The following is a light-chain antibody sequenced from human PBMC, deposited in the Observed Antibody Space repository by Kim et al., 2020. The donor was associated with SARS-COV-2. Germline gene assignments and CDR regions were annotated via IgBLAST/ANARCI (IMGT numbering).Light chain of an antibody. CDR2: YKSDSDN. CDR3: SIWYSSNVV. CDR1: SGINVGTYR. V-gene: IGLV5-39*01. Sequence: QPVLTQPTSLSASPGASARFTCTLRSGINVGTYRMYWYQQKPGSPPRYLLKYKSDSDNHQGSGVPSRFSGSKDASANAGLLLISGLQSEDEADYYCSIWYSSNVVFGGGTQLTVL. J-gene: IGLJ2*01.